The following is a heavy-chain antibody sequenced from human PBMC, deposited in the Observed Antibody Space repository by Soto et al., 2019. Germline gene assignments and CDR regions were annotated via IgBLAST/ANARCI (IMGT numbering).Heavy chain of an antibody. CDR2: INHSGST. Sequence: SETLSLTCAVYGGSFSGYYWSWIRQPPGKGLEWIGEINHSGSTNYNPSLKSRVTISVDTSKNQFSLKLSSVTAADTAVYYCARAPRNYGSGSYYRVGSAFDIWGQGTMVTVSS. J-gene: IGHJ3*02. CDR3: ARAPRNYGSGSYYRVGSAFDI. D-gene: IGHD3-10*01. V-gene: IGHV4-34*01. CDR1: GGSFSGYY.